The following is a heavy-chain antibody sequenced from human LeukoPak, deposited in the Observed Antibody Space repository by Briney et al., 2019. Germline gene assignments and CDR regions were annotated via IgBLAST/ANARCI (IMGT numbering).Heavy chain of an antibody. D-gene: IGHD6-19*01. CDR1: GFTFTNYG. Sequence: PEGSLKLSCAASGFTFTNYGMTWVRQAPGKGLEWVSSISGSGTDTYYADSVRGRFTISRDNSKRTLYVQMVSLRAEDTAIYYCAGSSGWWAHDYWGQGTLVTVSS. CDR2: ISGSGTDT. CDR3: AGSSGWWAHDY. V-gene: IGHV3-23*01. J-gene: IGHJ4*02.